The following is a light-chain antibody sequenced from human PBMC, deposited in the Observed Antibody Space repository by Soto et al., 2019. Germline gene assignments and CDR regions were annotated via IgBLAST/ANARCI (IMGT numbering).Light chain of an antibody. V-gene: IGKV1-33*01. J-gene: IGKJ2*01. CDR2: DAS. CDR1: QAISKY. Sequence: DIQMTQSPSSLSASVGDRVTITCQASQAISKYLNWYQQKPGKAPKLLIYDASNLETGVPSRFSGSGSGTDFILTISSLHPEDFAAYFCQQYDNLPYTFGQGTKLESK. CDR3: QQYDNLPYT.